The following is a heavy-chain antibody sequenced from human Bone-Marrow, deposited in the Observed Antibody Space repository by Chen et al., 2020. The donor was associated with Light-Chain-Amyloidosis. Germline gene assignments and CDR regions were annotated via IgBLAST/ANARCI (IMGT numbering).Heavy chain of an antibody. Sequence: QVQLVQSGAEVKKPGSSVKVSCKASGGTFSSYAISWVRQAPGQGLEWMGGIIPIFGTANYAQKFQGRVTITADESTSTAYMELSSLRSEDTAVYYCAKVPPTVTTVIYYYMDVWGKGTTVTVSS. V-gene: IGHV1-69*01. CDR2: IIPIFGTA. CDR3: AKVPPTVTTVIYYYMDV. D-gene: IGHD4-17*01. CDR1: GGTFSSYA. J-gene: IGHJ6*03.